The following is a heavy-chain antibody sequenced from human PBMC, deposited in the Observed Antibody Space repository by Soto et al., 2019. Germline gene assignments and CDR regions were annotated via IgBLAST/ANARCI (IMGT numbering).Heavy chain of an antibody. CDR1: GFTFSSYA. CDR3: RKGSGSNLYYYGMEV. Sequence: GGSLRLSCAASGFTFSSYAMSWVRQAPGKGLEWVSAISGSGGSTYYADSGKGRFTISRDNSKNTLYLQMNSLRVDDTAVYYCRKGSGSNLYYYGMEVWGRGTTVTVSS. CDR2: ISGSGGST. V-gene: IGHV3-23*01. D-gene: IGHD3-10*01. J-gene: IGHJ6*02.